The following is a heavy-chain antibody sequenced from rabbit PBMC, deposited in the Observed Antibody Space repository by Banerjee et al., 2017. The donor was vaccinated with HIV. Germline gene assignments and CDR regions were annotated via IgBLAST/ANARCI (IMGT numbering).Heavy chain of an antibody. CDR1: GFSFSSSYW. Sequence: QSLEESGGDLVKPGASLTLTCTASGFSFSSSYWICWVRQAPGKGLEWIACIYAGSNGNTFYASWAKGRFTISKPSSTTVTLQMTSLTAADTATYFCARGVGGSWYFPLWGQGTLVTVS. D-gene: IGHD8-1*01. J-gene: IGHJ4*01. CDR3: ARGVGGSWYFPL. V-gene: IGHV1S40*01. CDR2: IYAGSNGNT.